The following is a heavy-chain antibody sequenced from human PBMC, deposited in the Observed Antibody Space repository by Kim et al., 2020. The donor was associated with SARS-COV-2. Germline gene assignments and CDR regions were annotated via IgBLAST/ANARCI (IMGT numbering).Heavy chain of an antibody. CDR2: ISYDGSNK. CDR1: GFTFSSYG. J-gene: IGHJ4*02. Sequence: GGSLRLSCAASGFTFSSYGMHWVRQAPGKGPEWVAVISYDGSNKYYADSVKGRFTISRDNSNNTLYLQMNSLRGEDTAVYYCARDDRANCWGQGNVVTV. CDR3: ARDDRANC. V-gene: IGHV3-30*03.